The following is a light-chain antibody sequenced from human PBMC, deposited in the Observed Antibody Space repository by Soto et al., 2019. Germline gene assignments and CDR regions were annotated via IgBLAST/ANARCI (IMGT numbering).Light chain of an antibody. CDR1: RSDVGGYNL. Sequence: QSGLTQTASVSGSPGQSITMSCTGSRSDVGGYNLVSWYQQHPGKAPKLVISDDNKRPSGVSDRFSGSKSGNTASLTISGLQAEDEGDYYCSSYAGRITLVFGGGTKLTVL. V-gene: IGLV2-23*01. J-gene: IGLJ2*01. CDR2: DDN. CDR3: SSYAGRITLV.